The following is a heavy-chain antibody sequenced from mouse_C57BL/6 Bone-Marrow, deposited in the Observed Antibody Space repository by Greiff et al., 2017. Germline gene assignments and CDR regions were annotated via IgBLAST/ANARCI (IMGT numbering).Heavy chain of an antibody. V-gene: IGHV1-52*01. CDR1: GYTFTSYW. Sequence: QVQLQQPGAELVRPGSSVKLSCKASGYTFTSYWMHWVKQRPIQGLEWIGNIDPSDSETHYNQKFKDKATLTVDKSSSTAYMQLSSLTAEDSAVYYCARKGNRDWGSWFADWGQGTLVTVSA. CDR3: ARKGNRDWGSWFAD. CDR2: IDPSDSET. J-gene: IGHJ3*01. D-gene: IGHD2-1*01.